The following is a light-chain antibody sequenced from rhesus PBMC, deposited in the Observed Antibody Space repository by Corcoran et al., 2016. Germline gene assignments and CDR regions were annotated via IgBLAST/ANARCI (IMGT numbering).Light chain of an antibody. CDR3: MQSTEDPWT. V-gene: IGKV2S2*01. J-gene: IGKJ1*01. CDR1: QSLLHSNGNTS. CDR2: KVT. Sequence: DIVMTQAPLSLPVTPGEPASISCRSSQSLLHSNGNTSLDWYLQKQGQSPRLQLYKVTNRESGVPDRFSGNGSGTYFTLKISRVDPEYVGTYYCMQSTEDPWTFGQGTKVDIK.